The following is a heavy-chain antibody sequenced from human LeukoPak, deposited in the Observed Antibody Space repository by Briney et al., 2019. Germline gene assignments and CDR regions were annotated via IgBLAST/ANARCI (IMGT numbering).Heavy chain of an antibody. J-gene: IGHJ4*02. CDR2: IIPIFGTA. V-gene: IGHV1-69*13. CDR1: GGTFSSYA. CDR3: ARAGGADILTGYYRGPFDY. D-gene: IGHD3-9*01. Sequence: GASVKVSCKASGGTFSSYAISWVRQAPGQGLEWMGGIIPIFGTANYAQKFQGRVTITADESTSTAYMELSSPRSEDTAVYYCARAGGADILTGYYRGPFDYWGQGTLVTVSS.